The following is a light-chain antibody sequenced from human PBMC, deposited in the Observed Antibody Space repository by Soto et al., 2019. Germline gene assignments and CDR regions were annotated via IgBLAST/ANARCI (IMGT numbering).Light chain of an antibody. CDR1: QSVNNNY. Sequence: EIVLTQSPGTLSLSPGERATLSCRASQSVNNNYLAWYQQKPGQPPRLLLYGASSRAIGIPDRFSGGGSGTEFTLTISRLVPEDFAVYYCQQYGSSYTFGPGTKVDIK. CDR2: GAS. V-gene: IGKV3-20*01. CDR3: QQYGSSYT. J-gene: IGKJ3*01.